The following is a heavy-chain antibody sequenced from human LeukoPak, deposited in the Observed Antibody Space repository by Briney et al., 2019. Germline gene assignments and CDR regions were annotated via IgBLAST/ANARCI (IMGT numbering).Heavy chain of an antibody. J-gene: IGHJ4*02. CDR1: GGTFSSYA. D-gene: IGHD1-26*01. V-gene: IGHV1-69*05. CDR3: ARDRGSYDMDY. CDR2: IIPIFGTA. Sequence: ASVKVSCKASGGTFSSYAISWVRQAPGQGLEWMGRIIPIFGTANYAQKFQGRVTITTDESTSTAYMELRSLRSEDTAVYYRARDRGSYDMDYWGQGTLVTVSS.